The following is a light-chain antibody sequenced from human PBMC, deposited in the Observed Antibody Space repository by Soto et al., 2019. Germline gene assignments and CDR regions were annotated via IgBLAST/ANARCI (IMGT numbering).Light chain of an antibody. CDR1: QTIDNT. CDR2: DAS. V-gene: IGKV3-15*01. J-gene: IGKJ1*01. CDR3: QQYDNALWT. Sequence: EIVMTQSPATLSLSPGERATLSCRASQTIDNTLAWYQRKPGQAPRLLIYDASTRATGVPARFSGSGSGTDFTLTISSLQSEDFAVYYCQQYDNALWTFGQGTKVEI.